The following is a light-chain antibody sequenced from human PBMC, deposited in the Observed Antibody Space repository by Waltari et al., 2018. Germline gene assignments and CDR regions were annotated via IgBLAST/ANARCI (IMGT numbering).Light chain of an antibody. J-gene: IGKJ2*01. CDR3: QQYYSIPYT. CDR1: QSLLHFSNNEFY. CDR2: WAS. Sequence: DIVMTQSPEYLAVSLGERATINCKSSQSLLHFSNNEFYLAWYQQKPGQSPKLLVHWASTRDSGVPDRFSGSGSGREFTLTISSLQAEDVAVYYCQQYYSIPYTFGQGTRLEIK. V-gene: IGKV4-1*01.